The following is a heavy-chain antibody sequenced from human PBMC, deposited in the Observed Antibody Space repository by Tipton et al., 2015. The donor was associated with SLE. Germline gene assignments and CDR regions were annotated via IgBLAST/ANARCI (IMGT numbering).Heavy chain of an antibody. V-gene: IGHV3-30*03. CDR1: GFTVSSND. D-gene: IGHD3-9*01. Sequence: SLRLSCAASGFTVSSNDMSWVRQAPGKGLEWVAVISYDGSNKYYADSVKGRFTISRDNSKNTLYLQMNSLRAEDTAVYYCARDLDSYYGMDVWGQGTTVTVSS. J-gene: IGHJ6*02. CDR2: ISYDGSNK. CDR3: ARDLDSYYGMDV.